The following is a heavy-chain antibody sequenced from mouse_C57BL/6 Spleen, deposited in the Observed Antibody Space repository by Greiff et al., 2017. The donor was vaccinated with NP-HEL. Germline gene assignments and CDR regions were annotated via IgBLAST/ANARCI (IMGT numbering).Heavy chain of an antibody. J-gene: IGHJ2*01. Sequence: QVQLKQPGAELVMPGASVKLSCKASGYTFTSYWMHWVKQRPGQGLEWIGEIDPSDSYTNYNQKFKGKSTLTVDKSSSTAYMQLSSLTSEDSAVYYCARGKLDYWGQGTTLTVSS. CDR1: GYTFTSYW. CDR3: ARGKLDY. V-gene: IGHV1-69*01. CDR2: IDPSDSYT.